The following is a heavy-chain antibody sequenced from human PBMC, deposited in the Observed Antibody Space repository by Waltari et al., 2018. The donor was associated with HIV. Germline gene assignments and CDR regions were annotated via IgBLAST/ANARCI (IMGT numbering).Heavy chain of an antibody. V-gene: IGHV1-8*01. Sequence: QVQLVQSGAEVKKPGASVKVSCKASGYTFNSYDINWVRLATGQGLGGRGWMNPNSGNTGYAQKFQGRVTMTTNTSITTAYRELTSLRFEDTAVYYCARELAGATKGGWFDPWCQGTLVTVSS. D-gene: IGHD1-26*01. CDR1: GYTFNSYD. CDR2: MNPNSGNT. CDR3: ARELAGATKGGWFDP. J-gene: IGHJ5*02.